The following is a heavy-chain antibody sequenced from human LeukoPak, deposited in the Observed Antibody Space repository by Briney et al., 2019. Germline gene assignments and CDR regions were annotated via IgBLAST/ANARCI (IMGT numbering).Heavy chain of an antibody. CDR3: ARGPTVNNDAFDF. CDR2: ISYDGSNK. CDR1: GFTFSSYG. J-gene: IGHJ3*01. V-gene: IGHV3-33*05. D-gene: IGHD4-17*01. Sequence: PGGSLRLSCAASGFTFSSYGMHWVRQAPGKGLEGVAVISYDGSNKYYADSVKGRFTISRDNSKNTLYLQMNSLRAEDTAVYYCARGPTVNNDAFDFWGQGTMVTVSS.